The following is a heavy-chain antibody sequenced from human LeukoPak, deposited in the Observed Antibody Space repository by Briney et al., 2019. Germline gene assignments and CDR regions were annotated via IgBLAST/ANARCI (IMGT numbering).Heavy chain of an antibody. Sequence: GESLKISCKGSGYSFTSYWIGWVRQMPGKGLEGMGIIYPGDSDNRYSPSFQGQVTISADKSISTAYLQWSSLKASDTAMYYCARLSYYYDSSGYYYGPNYYYYMDVWGKGTTVTVSS. J-gene: IGHJ6*03. CDR3: ARLSYYYDSSGYYYGPNYYYYMDV. D-gene: IGHD3-22*01. CDR2: IYPGDSDN. V-gene: IGHV5-51*01. CDR1: GYSFTSYW.